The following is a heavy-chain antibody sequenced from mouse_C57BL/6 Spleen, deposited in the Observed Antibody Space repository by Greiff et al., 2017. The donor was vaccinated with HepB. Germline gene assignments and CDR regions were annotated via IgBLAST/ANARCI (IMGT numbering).Heavy chain of an antibody. V-gene: IGHV1-19*01. Sequence: EVQLQQSGPVLVKPGASVKMSCKASGYTFTDYYMNWVKQSHGKSLEWIGVINPYNGGTSYNQKFKGKATLTVDKSSSTAYMELNSLTSEDSAVYYCATCPLYYYGSSDGYFDVWGTGTTVTVSS. CDR2: INPYNGGT. CDR1: GYTFTDYY. J-gene: IGHJ1*03. D-gene: IGHD1-1*01. CDR3: ATCPLYYYGSSDGYFDV.